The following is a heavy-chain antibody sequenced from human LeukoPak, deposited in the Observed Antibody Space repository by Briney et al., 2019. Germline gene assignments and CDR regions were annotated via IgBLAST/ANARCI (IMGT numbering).Heavy chain of an antibody. Sequence: PGGSLRLSCAASGFTFSSYAMHWVRQAPGKGLGWVAVISYDGSDKYYADSVKGRFTISRDNSKNTLYLQMNSLRAEDTAVYYCARDSSGRGVRCPDYWGQGTLVTVSS. CDR2: ISYDGSDK. V-gene: IGHV3-30*04. CDR1: GFTFSSYA. J-gene: IGHJ4*02. D-gene: IGHD3-10*01. CDR3: ARDSSGRGVRCPDY.